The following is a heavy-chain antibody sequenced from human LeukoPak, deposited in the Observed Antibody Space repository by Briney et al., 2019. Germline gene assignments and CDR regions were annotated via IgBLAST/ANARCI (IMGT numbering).Heavy chain of an antibody. Sequence: ASVKVSCKASGYTFTGYYMHWVRQAPGQGLEWMGWINPNSGGTNYAQKFQGRVTMTRDTSISTAYMELSRLRSDDTAVYYCARGDLNYYDSNGYYYRGMDVWGQGTTVTVSS. V-gene: IGHV1-2*02. D-gene: IGHD3-22*01. CDR1: GYTFTGYY. CDR3: ARGDLNYYDSNGYYYRGMDV. J-gene: IGHJ6*02. CDR2: INPNSGGT.